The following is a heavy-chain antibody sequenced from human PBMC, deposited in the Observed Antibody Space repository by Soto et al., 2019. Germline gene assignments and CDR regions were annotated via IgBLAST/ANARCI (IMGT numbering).Heavy chain of an antibody. CDR2: IYYSGST. CDR1: GGSISSSSYY. Sequence: SETLSLTCTVSGGSISSSSYYWGWIRQPPGKGLEWIGSIYYSGSTYYNPSLKSRVTISVDTSRNQFSLKLSSVTAADTAVYYCASTNYYDSSGYQVDYYYGMDVWGQGTTVTVSS. CDR3: ASTNYYDSSGYQVDYYYGMDV. D-gene: IGHD3-22*01. J-gene: IGHJ6*02. V-gene: IGHV4-39*01.